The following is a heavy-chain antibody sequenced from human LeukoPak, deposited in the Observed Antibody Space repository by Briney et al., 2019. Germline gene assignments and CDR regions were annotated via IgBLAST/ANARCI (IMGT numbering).Heavy chain of an antibody. Sequence: PSQTLSLTCTVSGGSISSGGYYWSWIRQHPGTGLEWIVYIYYSGSTYYNPSLKSRVTISVDTSKNQFSLKLSSVTAADTAVYYCARDRIAAAGVPNYYYYYGMDVWGQGTTVTVSS. D-gene: IGHD6-13*01. CDR2: IYYSGST. V-gene: IGHV4-31*03. CDR3: ARDRIAAAGVPNYYYYYGMDV. CDR1: GGSISSGGYY. J-gene: IGHJ6*02.